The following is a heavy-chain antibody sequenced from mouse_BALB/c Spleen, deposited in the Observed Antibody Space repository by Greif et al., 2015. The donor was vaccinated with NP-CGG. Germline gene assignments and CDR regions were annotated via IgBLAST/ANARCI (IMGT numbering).Heavy chain of an antibody. CDR1: GYTFTDYN. CDR3: ARGDYGSRFAY. D-gene: IGHD1-1*01. Sequence: VQLKESGPELVKPGASVKIPCKASGYTFTDYNMDWVKQSHGKSLEWIGDINPNNGGTIYNQKFKGKATLTVDKSSSTAYMELRSLTSEDTAVYYCARGDYGSRFAYWGQGTLVTVSA. V-gene: IGHV1-18*01. J-gene: IGHJ3*01. CDR2: INPNNGGT.